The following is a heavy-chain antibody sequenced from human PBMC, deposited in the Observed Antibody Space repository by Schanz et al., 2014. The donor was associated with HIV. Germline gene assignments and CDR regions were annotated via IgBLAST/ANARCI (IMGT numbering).Heavy chain of an antibody. CDR1: GFTFSIYT. V-gene: IGHV3-23*04. Sequence: VQLVESGGGLVQPGGSLRLSCAASGFTFSIYTMNWVRQSPGKGLEWVSRISSDGSSTSYADSVKGRFTISRDNSKSTLYLQMNSLRAEDTAVYYCARDLRAKYYGPQVDWFDSWGQGTRVTVTS. CDR3: ARDLRAKYYGPQVDWFDS. J-gene: IGHJ5*01. CDR2: ISSDGSST. D-gene: IGHD3-10*01.